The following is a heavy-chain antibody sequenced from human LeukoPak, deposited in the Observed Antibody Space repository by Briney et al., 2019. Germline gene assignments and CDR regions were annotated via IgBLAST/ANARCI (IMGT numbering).Heavy chain of an antibody. CDR1: GFTLVDYG. Sequence: PGGSLRLPCAASGFTLVDYGMGGVRQPPGKGLEWALVINWNGGSTGYADSVKGRFTISRDNAKNSLYLQMNSLRAEDTALYYCARDYDSSGYSDAFDIWGQGTMVTVSS. V-gene: IGHV3-20*04. D-gene: IGHD3-22*01. CDR2: INWNGGST. J-gene: IGHJ3*02. CDR3: ARDYDSSGYSDAFDI.